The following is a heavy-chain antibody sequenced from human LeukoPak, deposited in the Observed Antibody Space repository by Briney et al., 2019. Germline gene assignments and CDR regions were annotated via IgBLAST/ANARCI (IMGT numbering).Heavy chain of an antibody. V-gene: IGHV3-7*01. J-gene: IGHJ4*02. CDR2: IKFDGSEK. Sequence: GGSLRLSCAASGFIFSNYWMTWVRQAPGKGLEWVASIKFDGSEKYYVDSVKGRFTISRDNAKNSLYLQMNSLRAKDTALYYCARDHTDPGLFFDSWGQGTLVTVSS. CDR3: ARDHTDPGLFFDS. CDR1: GFIFSNYW. D-gene: IGHD2-21*01.